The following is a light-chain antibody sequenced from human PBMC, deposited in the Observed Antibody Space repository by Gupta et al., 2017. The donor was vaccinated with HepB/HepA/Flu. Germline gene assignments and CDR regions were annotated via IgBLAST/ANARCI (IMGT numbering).Light chain of an antibody. CDR2: EDN. Sequence: NFMLTQPHSVSESPGTTVTISCTRSSGSIASNYVQWYQQRPGSAPTTVIYEDNQRPSGVPDRFSGSIDSSSNSASLTISGLKTEDDADYYCQSYDSSNLVFGGGTKLTVL. J-gene: IGLJ2*01. CDR1: SGSIASNY. V-gene: IGLV6-57*03. CDR3: QSYDSSNLV.